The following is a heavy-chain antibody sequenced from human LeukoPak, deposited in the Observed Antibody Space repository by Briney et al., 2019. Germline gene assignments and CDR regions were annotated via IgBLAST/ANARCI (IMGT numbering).Heavy chain of an antibody. D-gene: IGHD5-12*01. V-gene: IGHV4-39*07. CDR2: INHSGST. J-gene: IGHJ6*03. CDR3: ARFKLHQYSGYGYYYMDV. CDR1: GGSISSNSYY. Sequence: SETLSLTCTVSGGSISSNSYYWSWIRQPPGKGLEWIGEINHSGSTNYNPSLKSRVTKSVDTSKNQFSLRLSSVTAADTAVYYCARFKLHQYSGYGYYYMDVWGKGTTVTVSS.